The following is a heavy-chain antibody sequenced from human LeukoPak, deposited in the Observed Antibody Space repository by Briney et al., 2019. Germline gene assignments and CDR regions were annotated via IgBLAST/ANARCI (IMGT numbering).Heavy chain of an antibody. CDR2: INPNSGGT. CDR1: GYTFKGYY. J-gene: IGHJ3*02. Sequence: ASVKVSCKASGYTFKGYYIHWIRQVPGQGLEWMGWINPNSGGTNYAQRFQGRVTLTKDTSISTAYMELSSLISDDTAVYFCARGITVSSVGAFDTWGQGTVVTVSS. CDR3: ARGITVSSVGAFDT. V-gene: IGHV1-2*02. D-gene: IGHD3-16*01.